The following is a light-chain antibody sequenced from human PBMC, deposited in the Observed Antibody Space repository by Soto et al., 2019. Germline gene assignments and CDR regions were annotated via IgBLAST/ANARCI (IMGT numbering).Light chain of an antibody. J-gene: IGKJ3*01. Sequence: IQLTQSPSSLSASVGVRVTITCRASQGISSFLAWYQQKPGKAPKLLIYGASTLQNGVPSRFSGRGSGTDFALTIGSLRPEDFATYYCQHLNTFPMSFVPGTKVDIK. V-gene: IGKV1-9*01. CDR3: QHLNTFPMS. CDR1: QGISSF. CDR2: GAS.